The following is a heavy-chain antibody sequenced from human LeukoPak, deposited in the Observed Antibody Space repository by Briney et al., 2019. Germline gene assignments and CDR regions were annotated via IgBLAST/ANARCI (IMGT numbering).Heavy chain of an antibody. D-gene: IGHD3-10*01. Sequence: SETLSLTCTVSGGSISSYYWSWIRQPPGKGLEWIGYIYYSGSTNYNPSLKSRVTIPVDTSKNQFSLKLSSVTAADTAVYYCARHIITMVRGVKENWFDPWGQGTLVTVSS. CDR3: ARHIITMVRGVKENWFDP. J-gene: IGHJ5*02. CDR1: GGSISSYY. V-gene: IGHV4-59*01. CDR2: IYYSGST.